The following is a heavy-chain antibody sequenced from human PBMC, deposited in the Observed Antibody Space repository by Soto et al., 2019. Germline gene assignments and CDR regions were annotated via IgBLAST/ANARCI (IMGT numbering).Heavy chain of an antibody. V-gene: IGHV4-59*08. CDR1: GGSISSYY. D-gene: IGHD7-27*01. J-gene: IGHJ5*01. CDR2: IHYSGST. Sequence: QVQLQESGPGLVKPSETLSLTCIVSGGSISSYYWSWIRQPPGKGLEWIGYIHYSGSTNDNPSLKSRVTIPVDTSKNQFSLKLSSVTAADTAVYYCARRAKNWGSVDSWGQGTLVTVSS. CDR3: ARRAKNWGSVDS.